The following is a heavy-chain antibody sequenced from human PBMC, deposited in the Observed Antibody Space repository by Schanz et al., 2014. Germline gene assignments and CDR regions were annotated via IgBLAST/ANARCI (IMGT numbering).Heavy chain of an antibody. CDR2: IKEDGSVK. V-gene: IGHV3-7*01. D-gene: IGHD3-3*01. Sequence: EVQVVESGGGLVQPGGSLRLSCTASTFTFSSDWMSWVRQAPGKGLEWVANIKEDGSVKDYVDSVKGRFTISRDNAKNSLYLQMTSLRAEDTAVYYCVRDSFFAFDYWGQGTLVTVSS. CDR3: VRDSFFAFDY. J-gene: IGHJ4*02. CDR1: TFTFSSDW.